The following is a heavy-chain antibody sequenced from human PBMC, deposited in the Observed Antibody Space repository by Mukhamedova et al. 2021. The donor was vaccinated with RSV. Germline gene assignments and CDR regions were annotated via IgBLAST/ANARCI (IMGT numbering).Heavy chain of an antibody. CDR3: VRVAAYSSSFGAF. D-gene: IGHD6-13*01. CDR1: GFTFSSYA. J-gene: IGHJ3*01. CDR2: ISYDGSNK. V-gene: IGHV3-30*04. Sequence: GFTFSSYAMHWVRQAPGKGLEWVAVISYDGSNKYYADSVKGRFTISRDNSKNTLYLQMNSLRAEDTAVYYCVRVAAYSSSFGAF.